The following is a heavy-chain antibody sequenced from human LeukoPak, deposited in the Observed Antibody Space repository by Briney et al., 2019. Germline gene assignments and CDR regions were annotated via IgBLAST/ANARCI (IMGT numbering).Heavy chain of an antibody. Sequence: PSEALSLTCTVSGGSISSNYWSWIRQPAGKGLEYIGRIYSRGNTNYNPSLKSRVTMSVDTSKNKFSLRLHSVTAADTAVYYCARVWLSSGSYWYFDFWGRGTLVIVSS. J-gene: IGHJ2*01. V-gene: IGHV4-4*07. CDR1: GGSISSNY. D-gene: IGHD3-22*01. CDR3: ARVWLSSGSYWYFDF. CDR2: IYSRGNT.